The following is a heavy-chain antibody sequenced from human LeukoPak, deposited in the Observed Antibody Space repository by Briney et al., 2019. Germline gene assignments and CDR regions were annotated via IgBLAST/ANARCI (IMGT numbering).Heavy chain of an antibody. CDR2: ISYDGSNK. CDR3: ARGPCSGGSCYPYYYYYGMDV. CDR1: RFTFSSYA. V-gene: IGHV3-30-3*01. Sequence: GGSLRLSCAASRFTFSSYAMHWVRQAPGKGLEWVAVISYDGSNKYYADSVKGRFTISRDNSKNTLYLQMNSLRAEDTAVYYCARGPCSGGSCYPYYYYYGMDVWGQGTTVTVSS. J-gene: IGHJ6*02. D-gene: IGHD2-15*01.